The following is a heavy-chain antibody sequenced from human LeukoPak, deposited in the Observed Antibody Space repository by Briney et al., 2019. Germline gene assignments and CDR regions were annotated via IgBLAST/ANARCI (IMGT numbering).Heavy chain of an antibody. CDR3: AKDMGPYVSGSSGWYYYYGMDV. D-gene: IGHD6-19*01. V-gene: IGHV3-9*01. CDR2: ISWNSGSI. CDR1: GFTFDDYA. Sequence: PGRSLRLSCAASGFTFDDYAMHWVRQAPGKGLEWVSGISWNSGSIGYADSVKGRFTISRDNAKNSLYLQMNSLRAEDTALYYCAKDMGPYVSGSSGWYYYYGMDVWGQGATVTVSS. J-gene: IGHJ6*02.